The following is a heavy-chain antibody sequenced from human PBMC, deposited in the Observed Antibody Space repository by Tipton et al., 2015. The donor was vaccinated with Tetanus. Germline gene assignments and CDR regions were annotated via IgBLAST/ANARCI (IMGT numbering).Heavy chain of an antibody. Sequence: QVQLVQSGAEVKKPGASVKVSCTASGYTFTGNYIHWVRQVPGQRLEWMAWINPNSGGTDFARKFQGRVTVTRDTSISTAYMELSGLRSDDTAVYFCARATANPAFDFWGQGTRVIVSS. D-gene: IGHD2-21*02. CDR3: ARATANPAFDF. V-gene: IGHV1-2*02. J-gene: IGHJ4*02. CDR2: INPNSGGT. CDR1: GYTFTGNY.